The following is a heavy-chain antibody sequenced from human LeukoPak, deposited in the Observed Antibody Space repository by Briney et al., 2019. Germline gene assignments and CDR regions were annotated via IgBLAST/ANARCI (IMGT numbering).Heavy chain of an antibody. CDR1: GFTFSRYG. J-gene: IGHJ4*02. CDR2: VTYDRRTE. CDR3: ARDLGFGAPDDS. Sequence: PGGSLRLSCLASGFTFSRYGFHWVRQAPGKGPEWVAGVTYDRRTEFYADSVKGRFTLSRDNSKNAVYLQMNSLRTEDTAVYYCARDLGFGAPDDSWGQGTLVTVFS. V-gene: IGHV3-30*03. D-gene: IGHD3-10*01.